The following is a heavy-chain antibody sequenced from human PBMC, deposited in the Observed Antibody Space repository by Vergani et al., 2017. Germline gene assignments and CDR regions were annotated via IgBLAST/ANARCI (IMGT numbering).Heavy chain of an antibody. CDR1: GYTFTDYY. D-gene: IGHD3-10*01. J-gene: IGHJ6*02. CDR2: INPNSGGT. V-gene: IGHV1-2*02. Sequence: QVQLVQSGAEVKKPGASVKVSCKASGYTFTDYYIHWVRQAPGQGLEWMGWINPNSGGTNYAQKFQGRVTMTRDTSISTAYMELSRLRSEDTAMYYCARDNYYGSGSYPLGYYYGMDVWGQGTTVTVSS. CDR3: ARDNYYGSGSYPLGYYYGMDV.